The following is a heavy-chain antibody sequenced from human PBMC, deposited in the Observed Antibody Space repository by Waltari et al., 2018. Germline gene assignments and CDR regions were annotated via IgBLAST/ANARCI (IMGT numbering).Heavy chain of an antibody. V-gene: IGHV4-59*02. CDR3: AKSKSGYSNDHFDF. Sequence: QVQLQESGPGLVKPSETLSLTCTVSGASVTTAYWSWIRQSPGKGLEWRGYIYSRGSTNSNPSLKGRVTLSIDTSKNQFSLTLTSVTAADTAVYYCAKSKSGYSNDHFDFWGQGTLVTVSS. J-gene: IGHJ4*02. CDR2: IYSRGST. D-gene: IGHD6-13*01. CDR1: GASVTTAY.